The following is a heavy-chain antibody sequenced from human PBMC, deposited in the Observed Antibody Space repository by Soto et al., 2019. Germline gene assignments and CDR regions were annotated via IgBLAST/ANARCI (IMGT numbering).Heavy chain of an antibody. J-gene: IGHJ6*02. CDR3: ARGGDVVVPAAMLHYYYYYGMDV. CDR2: IIPIFGTA. CDR1: GGTFSSYA. D-gene: IGHD2-2*01. Sequence: SVKVSCKASGGTFSSYASSWVRQAPGQGLEWMGGIIPIFGTANYAQKFQGRVTITADESTSTAYMELSSLRSEDTAVYYCARGGDVVVPAAMLHYYYYYGMDVWGQGTTVTVSS. V-gene: IGHV1-69*13.